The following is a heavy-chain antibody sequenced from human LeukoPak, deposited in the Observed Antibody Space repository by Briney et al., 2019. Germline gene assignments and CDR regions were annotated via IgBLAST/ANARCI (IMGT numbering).Heavy chain of an antibody. CDR3: AKCGNSGCHLIDY. D-gene: IGHD5-12*01. CDR2: ISGRTGGT. J-gene: IGHJ4*02. V-gene: IGHV3-23*01. Sequence: GGSLRLSCAASGFTFNTNGMSWVRQAPGKGLEWVSAISGRTGGTYYADSVKGRFTISRDNSKSTLYLQMDSLRAEDTAVYYCAKCGNSGCHLIDYWGQGILVTVSS. CDR1: GFTFNTNG.